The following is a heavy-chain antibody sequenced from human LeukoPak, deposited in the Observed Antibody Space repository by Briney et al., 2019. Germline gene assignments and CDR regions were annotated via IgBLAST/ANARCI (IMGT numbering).Heavy chain of an antibody. V-gene: IGHV1-69*13. Sequence: ASVKVSCKASGGTFSSYAISWVRQAPGQGLEWMGGIIPIFGTANYAQKFQGRVTITADESTSTAYMELSSLRSEDTAVYYCAREGFSEGWFDPWGQGTLVTVSS. CDR3: AREGFSEGWFDP. CDR2: IIPIFGTA. CDR1: GGTFSSYA. J-gene: IGHJ5*02.